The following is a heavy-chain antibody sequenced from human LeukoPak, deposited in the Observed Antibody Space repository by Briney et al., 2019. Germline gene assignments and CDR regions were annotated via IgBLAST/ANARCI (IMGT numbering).Heavy chain of an antibody. J-gene: IGHJ4*02. V-gene: IGHV3-15*01. CDR2: IKSEADGGTT. CDR3: PTSLWFGELLHDY. D-gene: IGHD3-10*01. Sequence: GGSLRLSCAASGFTFSSVWMTWVRQAPGKGLEWVGRIKSEADGGTTDYAAPVRGRFTISRDDSKNMLYLQMNSLKTEDTALYYCPTSLWFGELLHDYWGQGTLVTVSS. CDR1: GFTFSSVW.